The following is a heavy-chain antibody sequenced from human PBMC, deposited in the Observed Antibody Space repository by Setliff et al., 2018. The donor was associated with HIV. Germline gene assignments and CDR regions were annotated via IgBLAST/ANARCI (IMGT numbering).Heavy chain of an antibody. Sequence: PSETLSLTCTVSGGSINSTSYYWGWIRQPPGNGLEWIGSIYHTGSTYYKPSLKSRVTISVDTSKNQFSLKLSSVTAADTAVFFCARGATYYYYMDVWGKGTTVTVSS. J-gene: IGHJ6*03. CDR2: IYHTGST. V-gene: IGHV4-39*01. CDR3: ARGATYYYYMDV. CDR1: GGSINSTSYY.